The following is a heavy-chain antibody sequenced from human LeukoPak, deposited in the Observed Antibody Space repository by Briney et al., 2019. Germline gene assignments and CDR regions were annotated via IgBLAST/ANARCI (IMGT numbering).Heavy chain of an antibody. CDR2: INPNGDRT. J-gene: IGHJ3*02. CDR1: EDTFTNYY. D-gene: IGHD3-10*01. V-gene: IGHV1-46*01. Sequence: ASVKVSCKASEDTFTNYYMHWVRQAPGQGLEWLGIINPNGDRTAYAQSFQGRVTMTRDASTTTFYLELSSLRSEDTAVYYCATSAMVRGVRLVGAFDIWGQGTMVTVSS. CDR3: ATSAMVRGVRLVGAFDI.